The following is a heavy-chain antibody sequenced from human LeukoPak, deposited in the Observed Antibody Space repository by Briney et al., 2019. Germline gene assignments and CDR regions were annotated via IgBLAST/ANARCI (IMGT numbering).Heavy chain of an antibody. CDR2: INHSGST. CDR1: GGSFSGYY. D-gene: IGHD3-16*01. CDR3: ARAFYDGKPGRGAFDI. J-gene: IGHJ3*02. Sequence: SETLSLTCAVYGGSFSGYYWSWTRQPPGKGLEWIGEINHSGSTNYNPSLKSRVTMSVDTSKNQFSLKLSSVTAADTAVYYCARAFYDGKPGRGAFDIWGQGTMVTVSS. V-gene: IGHV4-34*01.